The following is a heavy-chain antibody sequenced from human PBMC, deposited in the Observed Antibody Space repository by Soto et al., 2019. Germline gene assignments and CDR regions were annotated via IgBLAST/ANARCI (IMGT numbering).Heavy chain of an antibody. J-gene: IGHJ4*02. CDR2: INPNNGGT. V-gene: IGHV1-2*02. Sequence: ASVEFSRTTSGYTFPGFHMHWVRNDTAQVLEWMGWINPNNGGTNYVQKFQDRVTMTRDTSITTAYMELSGLRSDDTAVYYCARDTGPYGEYSYWGQGTLVTCSA. CDR1: GYTFPGFH. D-gene: IGHD4-17*01. CDR3: ARDTGPYGEYSY.